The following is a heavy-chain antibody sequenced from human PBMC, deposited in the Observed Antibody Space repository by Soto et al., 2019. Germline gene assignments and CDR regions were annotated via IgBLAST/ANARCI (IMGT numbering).Heavy chain of an antibody. Sequence: SETLSLTCTVSGGSISSGGYYWSWIRQHPGKGLEWIGYIYYSGSTYYNPSLKSRVTISVDTSKNQFSLKLSSVTAADTAVYYCARGKQLEDYFDYWGQGTLVTVSS. D-gene: IGHD6-6*01. CDR1: GGSISSGGYY. J-gene: IGHJ4*02. CDR3: ARGKQLEDYFDY. V-gene: IGHV4-31*03. CDR2: IYYSGST.